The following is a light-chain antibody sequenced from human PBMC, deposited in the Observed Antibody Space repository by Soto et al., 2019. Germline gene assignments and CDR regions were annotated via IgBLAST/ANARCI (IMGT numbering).Light chain of an antibody. CDR2: STN. CDR1: TGAVTSGYY. CDR3: LLYYGGQLGV. Sequence: QAVVTQEPSLTVSPGGTVTLTCATSTGAVTSGYYPNWFQQKPGRAPRALIYSTNNKYSWTPARFSGSLLGGKAALTLSGVQPEDEADYYCLLYYGGQLGVFGGGHKLTVL. V-gene: IGLV7-43*01. J-gene: IGLJ2*01.